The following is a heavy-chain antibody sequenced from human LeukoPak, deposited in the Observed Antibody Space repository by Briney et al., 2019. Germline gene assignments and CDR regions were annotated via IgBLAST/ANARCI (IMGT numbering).Heavy chain of an antibody. Sequence: GGSLRLSCAASGFTFSTNAMSWVRQAPGRGPEWVGFIRSQAYSGTTEYATSVKDRFTISRDDSKSIAYLQMNSLKTEDTAVYYCTRDIVSISQPYYFDYWGQGTLVTVSS. V-gene: IGHV3-49*04. J-gene: IGHJ4*02. CDR2: IRSQAYSGTT. D-gene: IGHD2-2*01. CDR3: TRDIVSISQPYYFDY. CDR1: GFTFSTNA.